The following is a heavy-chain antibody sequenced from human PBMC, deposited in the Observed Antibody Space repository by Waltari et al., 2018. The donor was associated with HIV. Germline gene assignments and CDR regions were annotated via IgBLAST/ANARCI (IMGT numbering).Heavy chain of an antibody. CDR3: ARDTLNLYFGLDV. Sequence: EVQLEESGGSFVQPGGSLRRSCSASGFTFRDYAMNWVRQAQGKGLEWNSYISSISCNIKYADSVKGRFTISRDNTKNSLDLEMNNLRDGDTAVYYCARDTLNLYFGLDVWGRGTAVTVYS. J-gene: IGHJ6*02. CDR2: ISSISCNI. V-gene: IGHV3-48*02. CDR1: GFTFRDYA.